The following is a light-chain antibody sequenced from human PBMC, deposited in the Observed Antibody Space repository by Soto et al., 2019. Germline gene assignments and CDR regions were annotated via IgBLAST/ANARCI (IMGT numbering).Light chain of an antibody. CDR3: QQRSNWPSIT. CDR2: GAS. V-gene: IGKV3D-20*02. Sequence: EIVLTQSPGTLSLSPGERATLSCRAIQSVSSSYLAWYQQKPGQAPRLLIYGASSRATGIPDRFSGSGSGTDFALTISSLEPEDSAVYYCQQRSNWPSITFGQGTRLEIK. CDR1: QSVSSSY. J-gene: IGKJ5*01.